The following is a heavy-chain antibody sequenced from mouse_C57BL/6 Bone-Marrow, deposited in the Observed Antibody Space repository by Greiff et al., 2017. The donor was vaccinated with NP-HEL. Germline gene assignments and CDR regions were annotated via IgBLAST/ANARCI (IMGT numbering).Heavy chain of an antibody. CDR1: GYTFTDYY. CDR2: INPNNGGT. D-gene: IGHD2-4*01. J-gene: IGHJ4*01. CDR3: ASATYYDYDGAMDY. V-gene: IGHV1-26*01. Sequence: EVQLQQSGPELVKPGASVKISCKASGYTFTDYYMNWVKQSHGKSLEWIGDINPNNGGTSYNQKFKGKATLTVDKSSSTAYLQLRSLTSEDSAVEYCASATYYDYDGAMDYWGQGTSVTVSS.